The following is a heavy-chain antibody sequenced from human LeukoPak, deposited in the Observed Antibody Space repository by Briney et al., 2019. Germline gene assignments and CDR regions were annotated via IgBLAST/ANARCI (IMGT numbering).Heavy chain of an antibody. D-gene: IGHD4-23*01. CDR1: GFTFSSYE. V-gene: IGHV3-48*03. CDR2: ISSSGYTI. J-gene: IGHJ3*02. Sequence: GGSLRLSCAASGFTFSSYEMNWVRQAPGKGLEWVSYISSSGYTIYYADSVKGRFTISRDNAKNSLYLQMNSLRAEDTAVYYCATSETTVVTPGNDAFDIWGQGTMVTVSS. CDR3: ATSETTVVTPGNDAFDI.